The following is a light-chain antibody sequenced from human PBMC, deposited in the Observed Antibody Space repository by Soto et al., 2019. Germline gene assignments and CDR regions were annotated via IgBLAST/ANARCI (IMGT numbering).Light chain of an antibody. J-gene: IGKJ5*01. CDR2: GAS. V-gene: IGKV3D-20*02. Sequence: EIVLTQSPGTLSLSPGERATLSCRASQSVSSNYLAWYQQKPGQAPRLLIYGASSRATGIPDRFSGSGSGTDFTLTIRRLEPEDFAVYYCQQRSNWITFGQGTRLEIK. CDR1: QSVSSNY. CDR3: QQRSNWIT.